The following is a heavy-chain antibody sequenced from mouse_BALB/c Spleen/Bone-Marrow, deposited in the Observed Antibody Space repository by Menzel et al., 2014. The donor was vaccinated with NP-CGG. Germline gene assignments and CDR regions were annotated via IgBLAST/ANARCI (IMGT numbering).Heavy chain of an antibody. J-gene: IGHJ3*01. D-gene: IGHD2-10*01. Sequence: VKLVESGPGLVAPSQSLSITCTVSGFSLTSYGVHWVRQPPGRGLEWLGVIWAGGSTNYNSALMSRLSISKDNSKSQVFLKMNSLRTDDTAMYYCAREGLLLYRGFAYWGQGTLVTVSA. V-gene: IGHV2-9*02. CDR1: GFSLTSYG. CDR2: IWAGGST. CDR3: AREGLLLYRGFAY.